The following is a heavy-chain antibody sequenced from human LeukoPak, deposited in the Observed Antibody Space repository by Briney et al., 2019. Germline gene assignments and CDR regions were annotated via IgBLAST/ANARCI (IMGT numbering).Heavy chain of an antibody. CDR2: ISSSSSTM. D-gene: IGHD3-22*01. J-gene: IGHJ4*02. CDR1: GFTFNSYS. Sequence: GGSLRLSCAASGFTFNSYSMYWVRQAPGKGLEWVSSISSSSSTMFYADSVKGRFSISRDNANNSLYLQMNSLRAEDTAVYYCATRNYYDSGAYYYYYFDHWGQGTLVTVSS. V-gene: IGHV3-21*04. CDR3: ATRNYYDSGAYYYYYFDH.